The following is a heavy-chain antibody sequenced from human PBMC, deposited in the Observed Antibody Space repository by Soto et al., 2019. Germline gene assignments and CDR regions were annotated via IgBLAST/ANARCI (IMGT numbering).Heavy chain of an antibody. D-gene: IGHD3-22*01. CDR2: IYYSGST. V-gene: IGHV4-39*01. CDR3: ARQGDSSGYYYAIFDY. Sequence: QLQLQESGPGLVKPSETLSLTCTVSGGSISSSSYYWGWIRQPPGKGLEWIGSIYYSGSTYYNPSLKNRVTIPVDTSKNQFSLKLSSVTAADTAVYYCARQGDSSGYYYAIFDYWGQGTLVTVSS. J-gene: IGHJ4*02. CDR1: GGSISSSSYY.